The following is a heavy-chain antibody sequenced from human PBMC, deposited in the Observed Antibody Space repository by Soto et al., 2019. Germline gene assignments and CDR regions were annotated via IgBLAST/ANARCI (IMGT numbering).Heavy chain of an antibody. CDR1: GYTFTSYA. V-gene: IGHV1-3*01. J-gene: IGHJ6*02. CDR2: INAGNGNT. D-gene: IGHD3-10*01. CDR3: ARGNYYGSGSYQTGRYYYYGMDV. Sequence: PGPSVKVSCKASGYTFTSYAMHWVRQAPGQRLEWMGWINAGNGNTKYSQKFQGRVTITRDTSASTAYMELSSLRSEDTAVYYCARGNYYGSGSYQTGRYYYYGMDVWGQGTTVTVSS.